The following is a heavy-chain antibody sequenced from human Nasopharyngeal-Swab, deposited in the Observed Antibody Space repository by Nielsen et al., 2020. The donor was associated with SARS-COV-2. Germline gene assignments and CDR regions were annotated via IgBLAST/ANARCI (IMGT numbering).Heavy chain of an antibody. D-gene: IGHD6-13*01. Sequence: SETLSLTCTVSGGSISSSSYYWGWIRQPPGKGLEWIGNIYYSGSTYYNPSLKSRVTISVDTSTNQFSLKLSSVTAADTAVYYCASSWYGFPPAEYFQHWGQGTLVTVSS. CDR3: ASSWYGFPPAEYFQH. CDR2: IYYSGST. CDR1: GGSISSSSYY. J-gene: IGHJ1*01. V-gene: IGHV4-39*01.